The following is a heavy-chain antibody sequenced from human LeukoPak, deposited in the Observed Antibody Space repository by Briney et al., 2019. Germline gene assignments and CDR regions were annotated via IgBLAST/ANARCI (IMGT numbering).Heavy chain of an antibody. CDR2: ISGSNDNT. D-gene: IGHD6-13*01. CDR1: GYTFTSYG. Sequence: ASVKVSCKASGYTFTSYGISWVRQAPGQGLEWMGWISGSNDNTNYAQKLQGRVTMTTDTSTSTAYMDLRSLRSDDTAVYYCARYPLSYSSNWHYYFDYWGQGTLLTVSS. CDR3: ARYPLSYSSNWHYYFDY. J-gene: IGHJ4*02. V-gene: IGHV1-18*01.